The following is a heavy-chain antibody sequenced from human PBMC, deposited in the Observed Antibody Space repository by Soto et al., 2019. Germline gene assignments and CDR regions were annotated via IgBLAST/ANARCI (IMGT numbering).Heavy chain of an antibody. V-gene: IGHV6-1*01. J-gene: IGHJ6*04. CDR1: GDSVSSNSAA. D-gene: IGHD3-3*01. CDR2: TYYRSKWYN. Sequence: SQTLSLTCAISGDSVSSNSAAWNWIRQSPSRVLEWLGRTYYRSKWYNDYAVSVKSRITINPDTSKNQFSLQLNSVTPEDTAVYYCARTGDFWSGYTYYYYGMDVWGEGTTVTVYS. CDR3: ARTGDFWSGYTYYYYGMDV.